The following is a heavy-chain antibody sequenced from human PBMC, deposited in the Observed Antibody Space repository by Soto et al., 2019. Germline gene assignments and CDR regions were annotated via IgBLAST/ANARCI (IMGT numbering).Heavy chain of an antibody. CDR1: GFTFSVYD. Sequence: GGSLRLSCAASGFTFSVYDMHWVRQATGKGLEWVSAIGTAGDTYYPGSVKGRFTISRENAKNSLYLQMNNLRAGDTVVYFCAKWWDSSGSTTTYYFDYWGQGTLVPVSS. V-gene: IGHV3-13*01. CDR3: AKWWDSSGSTTTYYFDY. CDR2: IGTAGDT. J-gene: IGHJ4*02. D-gene: IGHD3-22*01.